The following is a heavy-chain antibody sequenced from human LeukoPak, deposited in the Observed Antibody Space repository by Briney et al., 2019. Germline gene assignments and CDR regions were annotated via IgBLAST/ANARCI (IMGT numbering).Heavy chain of an antibody. CDR1: GFTFSSYG. CDR3: AKVGGDY. Sequence: PGGSLRLSCAASGFTFSSYGIHWVRQAPGKGLEWVALISYDGSSKYYADSVKGRFTISRDNSKNTLYLQMNSLRAEDTAVYYCAKVGGDYWGQGTLVTVSS. D-gene: IGHD3-10*01. CDR2: ISYDGSSK. J-gene: IGHJ4*02. V-gene: IGHV3-30*18.